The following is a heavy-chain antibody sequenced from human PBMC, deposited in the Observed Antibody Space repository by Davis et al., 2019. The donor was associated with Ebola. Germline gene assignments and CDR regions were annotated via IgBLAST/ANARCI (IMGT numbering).Heavy chain of an antibody. CDR2: ISSSGSTI. V-gene: IGHV3-11*01. D-gene: IGHD2-21*02. J-gene: IGHJ5*02. CDR3: ARSKTEYNWFDP. Sequence: GGSLRLSCAASGFTFSDYYMSWIRQAPGKGLEWVSYISSSGSTIYYADSAKGRFTISRDNAKNSLYLQMNSLRAEDTAVYYCARSKTEYNWFDPWGQGTLVTVSS. CDR1: GFTFSDYY.